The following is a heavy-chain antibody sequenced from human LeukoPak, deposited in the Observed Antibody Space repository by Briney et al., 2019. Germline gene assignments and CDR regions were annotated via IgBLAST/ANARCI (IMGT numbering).Heavy chain of an antibody. V-gene: IGHV3-23*01. CDR3: AKARAGDITAAFNY. CDR2: ISSSGGNP. Sequence: GGSLRLSCAASGFIFSNYAMSWVRQAPGKGLEWVSGISSSGGNPYYADSVKGRFTISRDNSENTLNLQMNSLRAEDTAVYYCAKARAGDITAAFNYWGQGTLVTVSS. J-gene: IGHJ4*02. D-gene: IGHD6-13*01. CDR1: GFIFSNYA.